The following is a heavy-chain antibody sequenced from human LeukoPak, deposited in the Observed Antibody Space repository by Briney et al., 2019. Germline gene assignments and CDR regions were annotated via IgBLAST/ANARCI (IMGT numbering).Heavy chain of an antibody. V-gene: IGHV1-69*04. CDR1: GGTFSSYA. Sequence: ASVKVSCKASGGTFSSYAISWVRQAPGQGLEWMGRIIPILGIANYAQKFQGRVTITADKSTSTAYMELSSLRSEDTAVYYCARSVYSSSGDWFDPWGQGTLVTVSS. J-gene: IGHJ5*02. CDR3: ARSVYSSSGDWFDP. D-gene: IGHD6-13*01. CDR2: IIPILGIA.